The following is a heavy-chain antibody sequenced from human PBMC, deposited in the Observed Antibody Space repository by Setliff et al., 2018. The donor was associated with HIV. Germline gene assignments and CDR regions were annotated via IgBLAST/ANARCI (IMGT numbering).Heavy chain of an antibody. CDR2: IIPLLGTA. CDR1: GGSFRNYA. CDR3: AREPIGGDDAFDI. Sequence: SVKVSCKASGGSFRNYAISWVRQAPGQGLEWMGGIIPLLGTANYAQKFQGRVTVTRDTSATTAYMELSSLRSEDTAIFYCAREPIGGDDAFDIWGQGTMVTVSS. J-gene: IGHJ3*02. V-gene: IGHV1-69*05. D-gene: IGHD2-21*02.